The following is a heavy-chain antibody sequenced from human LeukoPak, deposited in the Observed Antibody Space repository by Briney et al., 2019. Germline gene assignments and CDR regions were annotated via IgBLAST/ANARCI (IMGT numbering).Heavy chain of an antibody. D-gene: IGHD6-13*01. CDR2: IYYSGST. J-gene: IGHJ4*02. V-gene: IGHV4-59*08. CDR3: ARVIRSSSWYFDY. Sequence: PSETLCLTCTVSGGSISSYYWSWIRQPPGKGLEWIGYIYYSGSTNYNPSLKSRVTISVDTSKNQFSLKLSSVTAADTAVYYCARVIRSSSWYFDYWGQGTMVTVSS. CDR1: GGSISSYY.